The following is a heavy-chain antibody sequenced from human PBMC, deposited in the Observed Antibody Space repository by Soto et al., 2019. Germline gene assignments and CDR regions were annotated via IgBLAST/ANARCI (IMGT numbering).Heavy chain of an antibody. V-gene: IGHV3-30-3*01. D-gene: IGHD5-12*01. CDR1: GFTFSSYA. J-gene: IGHJ5*02. Sequence: QVQLVESGGGVVQPGRSLRLSCAASGFTFSSYAMHWVRQAPGKGLEWVAVISYDGSNKYYADSVKGRFTISRDNSKNTLYLQMNSLRAEDTAVYYCARVEMATPNWFDPWGQGTLVTVSS. CDR3: ARVEMATPNWFDP. CDR2: ISYDGSNK.